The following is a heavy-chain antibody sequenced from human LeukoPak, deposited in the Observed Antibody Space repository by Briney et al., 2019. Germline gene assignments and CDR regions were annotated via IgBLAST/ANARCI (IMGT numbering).Heavy chain of an antibody. CDR2: IYYSGST. CDR1: GGSISSGGYY. V-gene: IGHV4-31*03. Sequence: SETLSLTCTVSGGSISSGGYYWSWIRQHPGKGLEWIGYIYYSGSTYYNPSLKSRVTISVDISKNQFSLKLSSVTAADTAVYYCAISGGDYGWTFDYWGQGTLVTVSS. D-gene: IGHD4-17*01. CDR3: AISGGDYGWTFDY. J-gene: IGHJ4*02.